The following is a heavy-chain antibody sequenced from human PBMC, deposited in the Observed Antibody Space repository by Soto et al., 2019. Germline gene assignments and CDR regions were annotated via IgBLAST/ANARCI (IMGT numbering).Heavy chain of an antibody. Sequence: EVQLVESGGGLVQPGKSLRLSCAASGFTFSDHYMDWVRQAPGKGLEWVGRTRNKANSYTTEYAASVKGRFTISRDDSKNSLYLQMNSLKTGGTAVYYCARVDASRGYSFDYWGQGTLVTVSS. V-gene: IGHV3-72*01. D-gene: IGHD3-22*01. CDR2: TRNKANSYTT. J-gene: IGHJ4*02. CDR1: GFTFSDHY. CDR3: ARVDASRGYSFDY.